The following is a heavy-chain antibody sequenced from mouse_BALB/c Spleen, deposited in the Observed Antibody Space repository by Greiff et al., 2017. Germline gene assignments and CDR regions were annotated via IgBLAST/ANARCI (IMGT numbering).Heavy chain of an antibody. J-gene: IGHJ4*01. D-gene: IGHD2-14*01. Sequence: EVKLMESGGGLVQPGGSRKLSCAASGFTFSSFGMHWVRQAPEKGLEWVAYISSGSSTIYYADTVKGRFTISRDNPKNTLFLQMTSLRSEDTAMYYCARRRYDYAMDYWGQGTSVTVSS. CDR1: GFTFSSFG. CDR2: ISSGSSTI. V-gene: IGHV5-17*02. CDR3: ARRRYDYAMDY.